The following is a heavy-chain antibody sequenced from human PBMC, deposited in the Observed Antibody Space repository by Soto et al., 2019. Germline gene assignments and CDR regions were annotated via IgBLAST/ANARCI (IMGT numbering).Heavy chain of an antibody. CDR1: GFSFRSYA. D-gene: IGHD1-26*01. Sequence: DVHLLESGGDLVQPGGSLRLSCAASGFSFRSYAMSWVRQAPQKGLEWIAYINSGSTATFYAASVRGRFTISRDDAKNSLYLQMNSLRLEDTAVYYCAGASIDIVGPGANTGLFDYWGQGALVTVSP. CDR2: INSGSTAT. J-gene: IGHJ4*02. CDR3: AGASIDIVGPGANTGLFDY. V-gene: IGHV3-48*01.